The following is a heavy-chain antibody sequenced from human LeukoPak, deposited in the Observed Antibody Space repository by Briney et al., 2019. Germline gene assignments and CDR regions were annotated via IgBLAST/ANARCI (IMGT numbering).Heavy chain of an antibody. CDR3: ARRGDRSGYDFDY. V-gene: IGHV3-23*01. Sequence: PGGSLRLSCAASGFTFSSYAMSWVRQAPGKGLEWVSTISGSGGNTYYADSAKGRFTISRDNSKNRVCLQMNSLRAEDTAVYYCARRGDRSGYDFDYWGQGTLVTVSS. D-gene: IGHD3-22*01. CDR2: ISGSGGNT. CDR1: GFTFSSYA. J-gene: IGHJ4*02.